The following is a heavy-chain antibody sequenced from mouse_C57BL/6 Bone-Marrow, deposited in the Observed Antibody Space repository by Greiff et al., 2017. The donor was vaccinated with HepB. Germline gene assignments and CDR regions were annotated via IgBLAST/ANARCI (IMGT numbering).Heavy chain of an antibody. J-gene: IGHJ2*01. V-gene: IGHV1-81*01. CDR1: GYTFTSYG. CDR2: IYPRSGNT. CDR3: ARWEARGSSYHDY. D-gene: IGHD1-1*01. Sequence: QVHVKQSGAELARPGASVKLSCKASGYTFTSYGISWVKQRTGQGLEWIGEIYPRSGNTYYNEKFKGKATLTADKSSSTAYMELRSLTSEDSAVYFCARWEARGSSYHDYWGQGTTLTVSS.